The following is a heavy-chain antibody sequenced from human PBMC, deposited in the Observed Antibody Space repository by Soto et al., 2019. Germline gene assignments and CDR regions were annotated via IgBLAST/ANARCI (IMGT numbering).Heavy chain of an antibody. CDR2: ISAYSGNT. D-gene: IGHD4-17*01. V-gene: IGHV1-18*04. J-gene: IGHJ4*01. Sequence: QVQLVQSGAAVKKPGASVKVSCKASGYTFTTYGITWVRQAPGQGLEWMEWISAYSGNTNYAQKLQGRLTVTTDTSTNTAYMDLRSLRSDDTAVYYCARVVKAGDYGDYGRYYFDYWGHGTLVTVSS. CDR1: GYTFTTYG. CDR3: ARVVKAGDYGDYGRYYFDY.